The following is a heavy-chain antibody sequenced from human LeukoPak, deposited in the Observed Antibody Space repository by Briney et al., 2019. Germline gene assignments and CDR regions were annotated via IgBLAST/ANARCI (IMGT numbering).Heavy chain of an antibody. CDR3: ARVKGFTDYYGLMGS. CDR2: INTNTGNP. Sequence: ASVMLSCKASGYTFTSYGSSWVRQAPGQGLEWMGWINTNTGNPTYAQGFTGRFVFSLDTSVSTAYLQINSLKAEDTGVYYCARVKGFTDYYGLMGSWGQGTLVTVSS. J-gene: IGHJ5*02. CDR1: GYTFTSYG. V-gene: IGHV7-4-1*02. D-gene: IGHD3-10*01.